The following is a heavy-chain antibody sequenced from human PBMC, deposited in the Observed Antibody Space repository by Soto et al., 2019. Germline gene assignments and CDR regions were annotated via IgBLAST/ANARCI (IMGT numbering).Heavy chain of an antibody. Sequence: QVQLQESXPGLVKPSQTLSLTCTVSGGSISSXDYYXSWIRQPPGKGLEWIGYIYYSGSTYYNPSLKSRVXXXXXXXXXXXXXXXXXXXXXDTAVYYCARVRSVVLRFSSRFDPWGQGTLVTVSS. V-gene: IGHV4-30-4*01. CDR1: GGSISSXDYY. D-gene: IGHD3-3*01. CDR2: IYYSGST. J-gene: IGHJ5*02. CDR3: ARVRSVVLRFSSRFDP.